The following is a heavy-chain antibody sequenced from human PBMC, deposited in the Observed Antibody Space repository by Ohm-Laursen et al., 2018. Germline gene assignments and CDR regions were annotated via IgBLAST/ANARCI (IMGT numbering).Heavy chain of an antibody. CDR3: ATPGSGSYFDAFDI. CDR2: LGYQGNI. J-gene: IGHJ3*02. V-gene: IGHV4-38-2*01. D-gene: IGHD1-26*01. CDR1: GYSISSGYY. Sequence: SDTLSLTCAVSGYSISSGYYWSWIRQSQGRRLEWIGYLGYQGNIQFNPSFESRATISADTSKNQFSLKLTSVTAADTAIYYCATPGSGSYFDAFDIWAQGTRVTVSS.